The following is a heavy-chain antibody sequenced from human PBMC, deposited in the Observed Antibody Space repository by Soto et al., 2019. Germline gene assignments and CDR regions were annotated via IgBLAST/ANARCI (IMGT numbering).Heavy chain of an antibody. CDR2: IYWDDYK. J-gene: IGHJ4*02. CDR1: GFSLSTSGVG. D-gene: IGHD4-17*01. Sequence: QITLKESGPSLVKPTQTLTLTCTFSGFSLSTSGVGVGWFRQPPGKALEWLAVIYWDDYKHYSPSLKSRLTITKDTSKNQVVLTMTNMHPVDTATYYCARKGYGDYPIDYWGQGTLVTVSS. V-gene: IGHV2-5*02. CDR3: ARKGYGDYPIDY.